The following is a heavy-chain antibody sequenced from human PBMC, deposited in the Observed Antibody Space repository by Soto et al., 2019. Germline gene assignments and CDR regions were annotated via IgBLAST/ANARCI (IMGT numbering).Heavy chain of an antibody. CDR3: AKGLTIFGVVPNYGMDV. CDR1: GYTFTSYA. J-gene: IGHJ6*02. D-gene: IGHD3-3*01. CDR2: INAGNGNT. V-gene: IGHV1-3*01. Sequence: WASVKVSCKASGYTFTSYAMHWVRQAPGQRLEWMGWINAGNGNTKYSQKFQGRVTITRDTSASTAYMELSSLRSEDTAVYYCAKGLTIFGVVPNYGMDVWGQGTTVTVSS.